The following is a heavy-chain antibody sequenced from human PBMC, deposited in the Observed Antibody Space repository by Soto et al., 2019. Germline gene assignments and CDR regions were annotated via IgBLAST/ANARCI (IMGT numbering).Heavy chain of an antibody. CDR1: GGSFSGYY. D-gene: IGHD6-6*01. Sequence: SETLSLTCAVYGGSFSGYYWSWIRQPPGKGLEWIGEINHSGSTNYNPSLKSRVTISVDTSKNQFSLKLSSVTAADTAVYYCATDVSSHPSYYYGMDVWGQGTTVTVSS. CDR3: ATDVSSHPSYYYGMDV. CDR2: INHSGST. J-gene: IGHJ6*01. V-gene: IGHV4-34*01.